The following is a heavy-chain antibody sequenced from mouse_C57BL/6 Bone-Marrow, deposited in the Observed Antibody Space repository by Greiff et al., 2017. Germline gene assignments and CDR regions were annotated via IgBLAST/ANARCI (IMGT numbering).Heavy chain of an antibody. Sequence: VQLQQPGTELVKPGASVTLSCKASGYTFTSYWMHWVKQRPGQGLEWIGNINPSNGGTNYNEKFKSKATLTVDKSSSTAYRQLSSLTSEDSAVYYCAREEITTVVDMDYWGQGTSVTVSS. J-gene: IGHJ4*01. CDR2: INPSNGGT. CDR1: GYTFTSYW. D-gene: IGHD1-1*01. V-gene: IGHV1-53*01. CDR3: AREEITTVVDMDY.